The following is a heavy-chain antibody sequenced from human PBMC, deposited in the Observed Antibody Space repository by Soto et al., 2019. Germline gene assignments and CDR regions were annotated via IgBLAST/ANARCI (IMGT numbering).Heavy chain of an antibody. J-gene: IGHJ4*01. Sequence: QLQLQESGAQLVKPSQTLSLTCVVSGGSITSGGHPWAWIRQPPGKGLEWIGYMSHIGSAFYKPSLMGRATISVDRSKNQFHLSPNFLTAADTAVYYCAREAGVVGANYFDYWGQGILVTVSS. V-gene: IGHV4-30-2*01. CDR1: GGSITSGGHP. CDR3: AREAGVVGANYFDY. CDR2: MSHIGSA. D-gene: IGHD2-15*01.